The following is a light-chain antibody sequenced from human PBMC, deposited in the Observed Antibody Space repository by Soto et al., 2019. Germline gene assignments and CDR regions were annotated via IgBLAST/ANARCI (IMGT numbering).Light chain of an antibody. J-gene: IGLJ1*01. Sequence: QSVLTQPRSVSGSPGQSVTISCTGTSSDVGGYKYVSWYQHHPGKAPKLMIYEVSNRPSGVSYRFSGSKSGNTASLTISGLQAEDEADYYCNSYTGSGIVFGTGTKVTVL. CDR2: EVS. CDR3: NSYTGSGIV. CDR1: SSDVGGYKY. V-gene: IGLV2-14*01.